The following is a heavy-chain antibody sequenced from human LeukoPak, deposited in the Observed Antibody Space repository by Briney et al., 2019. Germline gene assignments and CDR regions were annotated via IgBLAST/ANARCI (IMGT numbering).Heavy chain of an antibody. CDR3: TTDGDLLLDYFDY. J-gene: IGHJ4*02. Sequence: PGGSLRLSCAASGFTFSNAWMSWVRQAPGKGLEWVGRIKSKTDGGTTDYAAPVKGRFTISRDDSKNTLYLQMNSLKTEDTAVYYCTTDGDLLLDYFDYWGQGTLVTVSS. CDR1: GFTFSNAW. V-gene: IGHV3-15*01. D-gene: IGHD3-9*01. CDR2: IKSKTDGGTT.